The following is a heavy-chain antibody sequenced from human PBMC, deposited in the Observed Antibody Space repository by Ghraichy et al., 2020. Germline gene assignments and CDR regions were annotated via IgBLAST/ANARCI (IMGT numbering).Heavy chain of an antibody. CDR3: AKTLAVDDAFDI. Sequence: WGSLRLSCAASGFTFSSYAMSWVRQAPGKGLEWVSAISGSGGSTYYADSVKGRFTISRDNSKNTLYLQMNSLRAEDTAVYYCAKTLAVDDAFDIWGQGTMVTVSS. CDR2: ISGSGGST. V-gene: IGHV3-23*01. CDR1: GFTFSSYA. J-gene: IGHJ3*02. D-gene: IGHD2-15*01.